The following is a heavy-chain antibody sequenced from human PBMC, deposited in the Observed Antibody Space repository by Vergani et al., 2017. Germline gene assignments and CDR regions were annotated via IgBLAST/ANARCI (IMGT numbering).Heavy chain of an antibody. D-gene: IGHD6-6*01. CDR2: ISWNSGSI. CDR3: AKESSSPYFDY. CDR1: GFTFDDYA. V-gene: IGHV3-9*01. Sequence: DVQLVESGGGLVQPGRSLRLSCAASGFTFDDYAMHWVRQAPGKGLEWVSGISWNSGSIGYADSVKGRFTISRDNAKNSLYLQMNSLRAEDTALYYCAKESSSPYFDYWGQGTLVTVSS. J-gene: IGHJ4*02.